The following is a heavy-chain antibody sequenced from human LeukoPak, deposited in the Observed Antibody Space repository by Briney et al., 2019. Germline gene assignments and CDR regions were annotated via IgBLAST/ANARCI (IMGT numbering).Heavy chain of an antibody. V-gene: IGHV3-23*01. J-gene: IGHJ4*02. CDR3: AKDRSGWYVWDF. CDR1: GFTFSNYA. D-gene: IGHD6-19*01. Sequence: QAGGSLRLSCAASGFTFSNYAMSWVRQAPGTGLEWVSAISGSGGNTYYADSVKGRFTISRDNSKNTLYLQVNSLRAEDTTVYYCAKDRSGWYVWDFWGQGTLVTVSS. CDR2: ISGSGGNT.